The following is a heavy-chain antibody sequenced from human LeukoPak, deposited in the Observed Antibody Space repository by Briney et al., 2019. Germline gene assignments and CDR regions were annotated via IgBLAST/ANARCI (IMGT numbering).Heavy chain of an antibody. J-gene: IGHJ6*02. D-gene: IGHD2-2*01. CDR2: IWYDGSNK. CDR3: ARDYTVVPAAGGYYYCGMDV. Sequence: GGSLRLSCAASGFTFSSYGMHWVRQAPGKGLEWVAVIWYDGSNKYYADSVKGRFTISRDNSKNTLYLQMNSLRAEDTAVYYCARDYTVVPAAGGYYYCGMDVWGQGTTVTVSS. CDR1: GFTFSSYG. V-gene: IGHV3-33*01.